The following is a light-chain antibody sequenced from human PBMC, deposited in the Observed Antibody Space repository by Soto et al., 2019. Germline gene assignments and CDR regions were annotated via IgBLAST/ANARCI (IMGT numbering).Light chain of an antibody. V-gene: IGKV3-15*01. J-gene: IGKJ5*01. CDR2: DAS. Sequence: IVMTQSPATLSVSPGESATLSCRASQSVSSNLAWHQQKPGQAPRILMYDASTRATGISARFSGSGSGTEFTLTISSLQSEDFAVYYCQQYHNWPIPFGQGTRLENK. CDR1: QSVSSN. CDR3: QQYHNWPIP.